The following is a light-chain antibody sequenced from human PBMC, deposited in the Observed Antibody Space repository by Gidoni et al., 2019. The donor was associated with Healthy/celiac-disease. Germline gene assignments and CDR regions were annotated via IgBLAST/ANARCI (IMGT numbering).Light chain of an antibody. Sequence: DIQMTQSPSSLSASVGDRVTITGQESQDISNDLNWYQQKPGKAPKLLIYDASNLETGVPSRFSGSGSVTDFTFTISSLQPEDIATYYCQQYDNLLTFGQGTKVEIK. CDR2: DAS. CDR1: QDISND. J-gene: IGKJ1*01. V-gene: IGKV1-33*01. CDR3: QQYDNLLT.